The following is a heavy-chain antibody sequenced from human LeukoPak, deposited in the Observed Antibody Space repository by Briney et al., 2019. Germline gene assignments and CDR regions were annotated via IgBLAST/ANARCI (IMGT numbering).Heavy chain of an antibody. J-gene: IGHJ5*02. Sequence: PSETLSLTCTVSGGSISSNYWSRIRQPPGKGLEWIGYIYYSGSTNYNPSLKSRVTISVDTSKNQFSLKLSSVTAADTAVYYCARDLAAAWFDPWGQGTLVTVSS. CDR3: ARDLAAAWFDP. V-gene: IGHV4-59*01. CDR2: IYYSGST. D-gene: IGHD6-13*01. CDR1: GGSISSNY.